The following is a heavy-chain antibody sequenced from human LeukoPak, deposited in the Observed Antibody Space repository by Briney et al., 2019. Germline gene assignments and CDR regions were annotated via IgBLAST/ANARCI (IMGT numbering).Heavy chain of an antibody. CDR1: GFTFSSYA. V-gene: IGHV3-23*01. Sequence: SGGSLRLSCAAPGFTFSSYAMSWVRQAPGKGLEWVSAISGSGGSTYYADSVKGRFTISRDNSKNTLYLQMNSLRAEDTAVYYCARAHRGTTGAFDIWGQGTMVTVSS. D-gene: IGHD4-17*01. CDR3: ARAHRGTTGAFDI. CDR2: ISGSGGST. J-gene: IGHJ3*02.